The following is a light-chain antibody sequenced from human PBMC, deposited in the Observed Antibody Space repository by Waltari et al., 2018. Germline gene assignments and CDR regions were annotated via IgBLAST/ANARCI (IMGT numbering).Light chain of an antibody. CDR2: AVS. J-gene: IGLJ2*01. Sequence: QSALTQPASVSGSPGQSITISCTGTSSDVGNYKRVSWYQQHPGKAPKLMLYAVSKRPSGVSDRFSCSKSGDMASLTISGLQPEDEAEYFCSSYAGSSKGVFGGGTKVTVL. CDR3: SSYAGSSKGV. V-gene: IGLV2-23*02. CDR1: SSDVGNYKR.